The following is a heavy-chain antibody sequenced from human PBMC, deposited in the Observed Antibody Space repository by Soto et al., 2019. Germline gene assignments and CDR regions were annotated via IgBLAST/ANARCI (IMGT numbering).Heavy chain of an antibody. Sequence: GGSLRLSCATSGFTFSSYAMTWVRQAPGKGLEWVSAISDSGDSTYYADSVKGRFTISRDNSKNTLYLQMNSLTAEDTAVYYCESPESSNFEPDFWGQGTLVTVSS. D-gene: IGHD4-4*01. CDR1: GFTFSSYA. CDR3: ESPESSNFEPDF. J-gene: IGHJ4*02. CDR2: ISDSGDST. V-gene: IGHV3-23*01.